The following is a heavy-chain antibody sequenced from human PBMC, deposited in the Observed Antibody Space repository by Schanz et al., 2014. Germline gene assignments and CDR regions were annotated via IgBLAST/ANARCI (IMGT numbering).Heavy chain of an antibody. V-gene: IGHV3-66*01. J-gene: IGHJ4*02. CDR2: IYIGGNT. CDR3: ASRASGWYALGYFDY. Sequence: EVQLAESGGGLVQPGGSLRLSCAASTFTFSSDWMSWVRQAPGKGLEWVSFIYIGGNTYYADSVKGRFTISRDNSKNTVYIQMNSLRAEDTAVYYCASRASGWYALGYFDYWGQGAPVTVSS. D-gene: IGHD6-19*01. CDR1: TFTFSSDW.